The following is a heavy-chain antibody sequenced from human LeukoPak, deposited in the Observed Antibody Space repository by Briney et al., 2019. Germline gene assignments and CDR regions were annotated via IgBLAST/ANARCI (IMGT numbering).Heavy chain of an antibody. V-gene: IGHV3-66*01. CDR2: IYSGGST. D-gene: IGHD3-3*01. CDR1: GFTVSSNY. CDR3: ARASGHDFWSEYYFDY. J-gene: IGHJ4*02. Sequence: GGSLRLSCAASGFTVSSNYMSWVRQAPGKGLEWVSVIYSGGSTYYADSVKGRFTISRDNSKNTLYLQMNSLRAEDTAVYYCARASGHDFWSEYYFDYWGQGTLVTVSS.